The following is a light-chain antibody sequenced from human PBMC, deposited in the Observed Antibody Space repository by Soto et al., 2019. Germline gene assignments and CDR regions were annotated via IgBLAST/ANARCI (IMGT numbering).Light chain of an antibody. J-gene: IGKJ1*01. V-gene: IGKV3D-15*01. CDR1: ETVATN. CDR2: GES. Sequence: VMTQSPATLSVSPGEIATLSCWASETVATNLAWYQQKPGQAPRILIYGESTRATGIPDRLSGSGSGTDLNLTISRLEPEDFAGYYCQKYDTSPRTCGQGTKVDIK. CDR3: QKYDTSPRT.